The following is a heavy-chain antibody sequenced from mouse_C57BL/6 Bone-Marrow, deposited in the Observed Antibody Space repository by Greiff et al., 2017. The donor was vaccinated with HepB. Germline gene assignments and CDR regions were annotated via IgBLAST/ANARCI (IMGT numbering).Heavy chain of an antibody. CDR2: ISYSGST. D-gene: IGHD2-4*01. V-gene: IGHV3-1*01. CDR3: ARGGYDSLYFDY. CDR1: GYSITSGYD. J-gene: IGHJ2*01. Sequence: EVKLQESGPGMVKPSQSLSLTCTVTGYSITSGYDWHWIRHFPGNNLEWMGYISYSGSTNYNPSLKSRISITHDTSKNHFFLKLNSVTTEDTATYYFARGGYDSLYFDYWGQGTTLTVSS.